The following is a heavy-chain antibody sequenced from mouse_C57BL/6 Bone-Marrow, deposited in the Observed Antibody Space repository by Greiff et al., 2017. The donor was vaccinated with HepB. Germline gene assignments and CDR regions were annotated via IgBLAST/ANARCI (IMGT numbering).Heavy chain of an antibody. V-gene: IGHV1-64*01. D-gene: IGHD1-1*01. CDR1: GYTFTSYW. J-gene: IGHJ4*01. CDR2: IHPNSGST. CDR3: ARPLYYDGSRYYAMDY. Sequence: QVQLQQPGAELVKPGASVKLSCKASGYTFTSYWMHWVKQRPGQGLEWIGMIHPNSGSTNYNEKFKSKATLTVDKSSSTAYMQLSSLTSEDSAVYYCARPLYYDGSRYYAMDYWGQGTSVTVSS.